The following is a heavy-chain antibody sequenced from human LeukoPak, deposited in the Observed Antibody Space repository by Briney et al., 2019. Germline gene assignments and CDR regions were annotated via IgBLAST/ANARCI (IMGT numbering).Heavy chain of an antibody. D-gene: IGHD5-18*01. CDR3: AKDRSTGYSYGDPSLDY. CDR2: IRYDGSNK. J-gene: IGHJ4*02. Sequence: PGXGRXGXAFIRYDGSNKYYADSVKGRFTISRDNSKNTLYLQMNSLRAEDTAVYYCAKDRSTGYSYGDPSLDYWGQGTLVTVSS. V-gene: IGHV3-30*02.